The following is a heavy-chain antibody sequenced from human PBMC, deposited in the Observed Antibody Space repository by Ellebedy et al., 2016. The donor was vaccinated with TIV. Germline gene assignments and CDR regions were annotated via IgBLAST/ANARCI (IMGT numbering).Heavy chain of an antibody. J-gene: IGHJ4*02. CDR2: IYYSGST. V-gene: IGHV4-39*01. D-gene: IGHD5-12*01. CDR1: GGSISSSSYY. Sequence: MPSETLSLTCTVSGGSISSSSYYWGWIRQPPGKGLKWIGSIYYSGSTYYNPSLKSRVTISVDTSKNQFSLKLSSVTAADTAVYYCARQGGYSGYDYFDYWGQGTLVTVSS. CDR3: ARQGGYSGYDYFDY.